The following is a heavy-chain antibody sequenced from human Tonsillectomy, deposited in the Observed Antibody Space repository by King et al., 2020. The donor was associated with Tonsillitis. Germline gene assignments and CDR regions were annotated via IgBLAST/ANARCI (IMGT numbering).Heavy chain of an antibody. Sequence: EVQLVESGGGLVQPGGSLRLSCAASGFTFSSYAMSWVRQAPGKGLEWVSGISNIGGNTYYADSVKGRFTISRDNSKNTLYLQMNSLRAGDTAAYYCAKDGHSSGWYYFDYWGQGTLVTVSS. CDR1: GFTFSSYA. V-gene: IGHV3-23*04. J-gene: IGHJ4*02. D-gene: IGHD6-19*01. CDR2: ISNIGGNT. CDR3: AKDGHSSGWYYFDY.